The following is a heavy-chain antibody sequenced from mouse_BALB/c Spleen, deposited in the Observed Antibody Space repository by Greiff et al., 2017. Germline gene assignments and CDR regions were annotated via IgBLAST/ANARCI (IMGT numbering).Heavy chain of an antibody. CDR1: GFNIKDTY. CDR2: IDPANGNT. V-gene: IGHV14-3*02. D-gene: IGHD2-4*01. Sequence: DVKLQESGAELVKPGASVKLSCTASGFNIKDTYMHWVKQRPEQGLEWIGRIDPANGNTKYDPKFQGKATITADTSSNTAYLQLSSLTSEDTAVYYCARGGDYGYYAMDYWGQGTSVTVSS. CDR3: ARGGDYGYYAMDY. J-gene: IGHJ4*01.